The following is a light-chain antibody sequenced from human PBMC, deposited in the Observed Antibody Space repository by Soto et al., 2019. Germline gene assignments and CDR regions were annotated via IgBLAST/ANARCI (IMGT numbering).Light chain of an antibody. Sequence: EIVLTQSPGTLSLSPGETATHSCRASQSVSSNNLAWYHQKPGQTPSLLIYGASTRATGIPDRFSGSGSGTDFTLTISRLEPEDFTVYYCQQYDNSITFGQGTRLEIE. J-gene: IGKJ5*01. CDR1: QSVSSNN. CDR3: QQYDNSIT. V-gene: IGKV3-20*01. CDR2: GAS.